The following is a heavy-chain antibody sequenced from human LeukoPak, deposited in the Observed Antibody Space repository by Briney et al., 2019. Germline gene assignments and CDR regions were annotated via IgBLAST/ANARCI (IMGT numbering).Heavy chain of an antibody. V-gene: IGHV3-15*01. CDR2: IKSKTDGGTT. CDR3: TTDRMGLHY. CDR1: GFTFSNAW. Sequence: GGSLRLSCAASGFTFSNAWMSWVREAPRKGLEWGGRIKSKTDGGTTDYAAPVKGRLTISRDDSKNTLYLQMNRLKTEDTAVYYCTTDRMGLHYWGQGTMVTVSS. D-gene: IGHD2-8*01. J-gene: IGHJ4*02.